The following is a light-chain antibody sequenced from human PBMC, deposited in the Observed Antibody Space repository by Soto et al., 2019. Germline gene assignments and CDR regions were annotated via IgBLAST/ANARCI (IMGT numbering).Light chain of an antibody. J-gene: IGKJ5*01. CDR2: DTS. Sequence: DIVLTQSPDTLSLSPGNRATLSCRASQSLTNSYIAWYQAKPGQAPRLLIYDTSSRATGIPDRFSGSGSGTDFTLTITRLEPEDFAVFYCQQYGTSEIIFGQGTRLEIK. CDR1: QSLTNSY. CDR3: QQYGTSEII. V-gene: IGKV3-20*01.